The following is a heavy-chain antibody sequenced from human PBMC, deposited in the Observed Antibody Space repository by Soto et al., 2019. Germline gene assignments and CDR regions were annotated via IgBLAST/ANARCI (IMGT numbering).Heavy chain of an antibody. CDR1: GDSIGRFY. V-gene: IGHV4-4*07. CDR3: ARDRSGTGLDF. D-gene: IGHD1-26*01. J-gene: IGHJ6*02. CDR2: IYSTGGT. Sequence: ETLSLTCNVSGDSIGRFYWSWIRQSAEKGLEWIGRIYSTGGTAYNPALKGRITISLDRSNNHVSLEMNSVTAADTAVYFCARDRSGTGLDFWGRGTRVTVSS.